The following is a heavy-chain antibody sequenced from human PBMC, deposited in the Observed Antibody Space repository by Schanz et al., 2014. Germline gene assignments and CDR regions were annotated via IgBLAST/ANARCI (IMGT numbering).Heavy chain of an antibody. CDR3: ARVLGGDEGLDQ. CDR2: ISWNGGFI. D-gene: IGHD4-17*01. J-gene: IGHJ4*02. Sequence: VQLVESGGGVVQPGGSLRLSCAASGFPFDEYGMHWVRQAPGKGLEWVSGISWNGGFIDYGDGVKGRFTISRDNPKNSLCIQMNSLRAEDTALYYCARVLGGDEGLDQWGQGTLVTVS. CDR1: GFPFDEYG. V-gene: IGHV3-9*01.